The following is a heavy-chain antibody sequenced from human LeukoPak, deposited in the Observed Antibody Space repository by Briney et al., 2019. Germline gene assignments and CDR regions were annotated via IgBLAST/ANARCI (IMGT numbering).Heavy chain of an antibody. CDR2: IYHSGCT. D-gene: IGHD5-24*01. J-gene: IGHJ3*02. V-gene: IGHV4-59*01. Sequence: PSETLSLTCSASGGSINIACWSWIRQPPGKGLEWIGYIYHSGCTNYNPSLKSRVTISIDKSKKQFSLKLISVTAADTAIYYCARVGGMTTINNAAFDIWGQGTMVTVSS. CDR3: ARVGGMTTINNAAFDI. CDR1: GGSINIAC.